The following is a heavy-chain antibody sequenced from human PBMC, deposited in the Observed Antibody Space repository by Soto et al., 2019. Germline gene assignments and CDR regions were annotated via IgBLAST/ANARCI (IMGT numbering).Heavy chain of an antibody. D-gene: IGHD3-9*01. CDR2: TYHSGST. J-gene: IGHJ4*02. Sequence: QLQLQESGSGLVKPSQTLSLTCAVSGGSISSGGYSWSWIRQPPGKGLEWIGDTYHSGSTYYNPPRMRRVTRSVARSKNQFSLKLSSVTAADTAVYYCARAMHILSGYYSVHYFDYWGQGTLVTVSS. CDR3: ARAMHILSGYYSVHYFDY. V-gene: IGHV4-30-2*01. CDR1: GGSISSGGYS.